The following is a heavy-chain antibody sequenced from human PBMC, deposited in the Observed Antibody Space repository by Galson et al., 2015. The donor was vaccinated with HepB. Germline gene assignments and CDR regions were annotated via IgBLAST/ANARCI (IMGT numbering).Heavy chain of an antibody. J-gene: IGHJ6*02. D-gene: IGHD4-23*01. Sequence: TLSLTCTVSGGSVSSGSYYCSWIRQPAGKGLEWIGRKYASGSTHYSASLKSRVTISIDMSKNQCSLKVTSVTAADTAVYCCATSELRPGGYYYYGMDVWGQGTTVTV. CDR2: KYASGST. CDR1: GGSVSSGSYY. CDR3: ATSELRPGGYYYYGMDV. V-gene: IGHV4-61*02.